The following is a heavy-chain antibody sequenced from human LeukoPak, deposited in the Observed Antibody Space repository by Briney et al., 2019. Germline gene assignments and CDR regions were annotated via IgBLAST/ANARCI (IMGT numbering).Heavy chain of an antibody. Sequence: PGGSLRLSCATSGFSFEDHAMHWVRQAPGKGLEWVSGITWNSGTRGYADSVKGRFTISRDNTKKSLYLQMNSLRVEDTALYYCVEAPGYTLFSYMDVWGQGTLVTVSS. D-gene: IGHD5-24*01. CDR2: ITWNSGTR. J-gene: IGHJ4*02. CDR3: VEAPGYTLFSYMDV. CDR1: GFSFEDHA. V-gene: IGHV3-9*01.